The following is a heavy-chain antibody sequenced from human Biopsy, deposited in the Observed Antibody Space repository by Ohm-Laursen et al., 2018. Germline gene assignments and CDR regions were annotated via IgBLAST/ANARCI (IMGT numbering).Heavy chain of an antibody. CDR2: IIPIFQTT. CDR3: ATVRGLVWFGELIA. V-gene: IGHV1-69*06. D-gene: IGHD3-10*01. J-gene: IGHJ5*02. Sequence: ASVKVSCNVIGGTFSASGISWVRLAPGHGLEFVGGIIPIFQTTHYAQSFQGRVTIVADKSTSTAYMELSSLRSDDTAIYYCATVRGLVWFGELIAWGQGTLVTVSS. CDR1: GGTFSASG.